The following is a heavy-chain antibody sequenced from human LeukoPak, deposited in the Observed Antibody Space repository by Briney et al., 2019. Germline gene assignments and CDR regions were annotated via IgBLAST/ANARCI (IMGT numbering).Heavy chain of an antibody. CDR1: GASLTGNY. CDR2: INHSGST. CDR3: ARAGRAAAANDY. V-gene: IGHV4-34*01. J-gene: IGHJ4*02. Sequence: PSESRSLTCAVDGASLTGNYWGWIRQPPGKGLEWIGEINHSGSTNYNQSLKSRVTISVDTSKNQFSLKLSSVTAADTAVYYCARAGRAAAANDYWGQGTLVTVSS. D-gene: IGHD6-13*01.